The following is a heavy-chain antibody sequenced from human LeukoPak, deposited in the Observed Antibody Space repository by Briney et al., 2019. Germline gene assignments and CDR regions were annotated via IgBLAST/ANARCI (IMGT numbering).Heavy chain of an antibody. Sequence: GGSLRLSCAASGFTFSNYVMHWVRQAPGKGLEWVAVISYDGSDKYYADSVKGRFTISRDNSKNTLYLQMNSLRAEDMAVYYCAKDPRRYSRTGGYFDYWGQGTLVTVSS. CDR1: GFTFSNYV. J-gene: IGHJ4*02. CDR2: ISYDGSDK. D-gene: IGHD6-13*01. CDR3: AKDPRRYSRTGGYFDY. V-gene: IGHV3-30*18.